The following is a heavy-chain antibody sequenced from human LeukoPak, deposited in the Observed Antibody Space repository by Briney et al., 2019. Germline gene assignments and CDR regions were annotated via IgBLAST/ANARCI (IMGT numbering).Heavy chain of an antibody. V-gene: IGHV3-23*01. D-gene: IGHD3-22*01. J-gene: IGHJ4*02. CDR2: ISGSGGST. Sequence: GGSLRLSCAASGFTFSSYAMSWVRQAPGKGLEWVSAISGSGGSTYYADSVKGRFTISRDNSKNTLYLQMNSQRAEDTAVYYCAKVGYYYDSSGYYRYFDYWGQGTLVTVSS. CDR1: GFTFSSYA. CDR3: AKVGYYYDSSGYYRYFDY.